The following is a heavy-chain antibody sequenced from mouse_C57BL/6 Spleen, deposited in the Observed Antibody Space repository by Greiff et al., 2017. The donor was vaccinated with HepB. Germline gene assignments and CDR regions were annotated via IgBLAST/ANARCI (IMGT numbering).Heavy chain of an antibody. CDR2: IDPETGGT. CDR1: GYTFTDYE. D-gene: IGHD4-1*01. V-gene: IGHV1-15*01. J-gene: IGHJ2*01. Sequence: VQLQQSGAELVRPGASVTLSCKASGYTFTDYEMHWVKQTPVHGLEWIGAIDPETGGTAYNQKFKGKAILTADKSSSTAYMELRSLTSEDSAVYYCTEGTGTEGFDYWGQGTTLTVSS. CDR3: TEGTGTEGFDY.